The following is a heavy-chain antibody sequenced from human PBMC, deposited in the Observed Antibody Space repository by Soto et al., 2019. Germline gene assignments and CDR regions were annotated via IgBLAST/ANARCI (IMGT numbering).Heavy chain of an antibody. J-gene: IGHJ6*02. V-gene: IGHV3-11*06. CDR2: ISSSSSYT. D-gene: IGHD6-13*01. CDR3: AREGTQQLPRYGMDV. CDR1: GFTFSDYY. Sequence: ESGGGLVKPGGSLRLSCAASGFTFSDYYMSWIRQAPGKGLEWVSYISSSSSYTNYADSVKGRFTISRDNAKNSLYLQMNSLRAEDTAVYYCAREGTQQLPRYGMDVWGQGTTVTVSS.